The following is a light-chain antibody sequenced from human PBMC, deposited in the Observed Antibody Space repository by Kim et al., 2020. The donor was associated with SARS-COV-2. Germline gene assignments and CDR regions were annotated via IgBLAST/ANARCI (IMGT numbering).Light chain of an antibody. CDR3: QQCDDLPFT. J-gene: IGKJ3*01. Sequence: ASLRDKIPITCPASQDIKKFLHWYQQTPGKAPKLLIYDASNLEAGVPSRFSGSGSGTDFTLTISSLQPEDIATYYCQQCDDLPFTFGPGTKVDIK. CDR2: DAS. V-gene: IGKV1-33*01. CDR1: QDIKKF.